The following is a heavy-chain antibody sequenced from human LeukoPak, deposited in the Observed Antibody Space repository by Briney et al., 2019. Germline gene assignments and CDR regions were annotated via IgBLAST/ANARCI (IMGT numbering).Heavy chain of an antibody. J-gene: IGHJ4*02. CDR3: ARDRRSYPDY. V-gene: IGHV4-39*07. CDR2: IYFSGST. CDR1: GGSIRGSTLY. D-gene: IGHD1-26*01. Sequence: SETLSLTCTVSGGSIRGSTLYWGWIRQPPGKGLEWIGNIYFSGSTYYNPSLKSRVTISVDLSKNQFSRKLSSVTAAGTAVYYCARDRRSYPDYWGQGTLVTVSS.